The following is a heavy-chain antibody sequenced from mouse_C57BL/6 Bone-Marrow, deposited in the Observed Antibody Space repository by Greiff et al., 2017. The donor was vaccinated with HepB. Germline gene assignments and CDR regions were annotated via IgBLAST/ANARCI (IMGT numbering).Heavy chain of an antibody. CDR2: INPGSGGT. V-gene: IGHV1-54*01. Sequence: LVESGAELVRPGTSVKVSCKASGYAFTNYLIEWVKQRPGQGLEWIGVINPGSGGTNYNEKFKGKATLTADKSSSTAYMQLSSLTSEDSTVYFCARSASVGATPFDYWGQGTTLTVSS. D-gene: IGHD1-1*01. J-gene: IGHJ2*01. CDR1: GYAFTNYL. CDR3: ARSASVGATPFDY.